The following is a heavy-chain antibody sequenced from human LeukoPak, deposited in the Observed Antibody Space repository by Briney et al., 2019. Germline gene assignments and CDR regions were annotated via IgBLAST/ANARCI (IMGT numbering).Heavy chain of an antibody. CDR1: GGSISSGDYY. J-gene: IGHJ5*02. CDR2: IYYSGSA. Sequence: SETLSLTCTVSGGSISSGDYYWSWIRQPPGKGLEWIGYIYYSGSAYYNPSLKSRVTISVDTSKNQFSLKLSSVTAADTAVYYCVAGTAMVMDWFDPWGQGTLVTVSS. CDR3: VAGTAMVMDWFDP. V-gene: IGHV4-30-4*08. D-gene: IGHD5-18*01.